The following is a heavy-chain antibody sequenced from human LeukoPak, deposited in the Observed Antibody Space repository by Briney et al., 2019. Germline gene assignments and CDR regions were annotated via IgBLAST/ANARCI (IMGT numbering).Heavy chain of an antibody. J-gene: IGHJ4*02. CDR1: GFTFSGYA. V-gene: IGHV3-30-3*01. CDR2: VSYDGSKN. CDR3: ARGRIIAARPVDY. D-gene: IGHD6-6*01. Sequence: PGGSLRLSCAASGFTFSGYAMHWVRQAPGKGLDWAAVVSYDGSKNYYADSVKGRFTISRDNSRSTLYLQMNSLRADDTAVYYCARGRIIAARPVDYWGQGTLVTVSS.